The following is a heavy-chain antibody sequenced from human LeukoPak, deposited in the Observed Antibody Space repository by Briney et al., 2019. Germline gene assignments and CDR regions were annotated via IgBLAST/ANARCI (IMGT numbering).Heavy chain of an antibody. V-gene: IGHV3-30*03. J-gene: IGHJ5*02. CDR1: GFSFDDSG. CDR3: ARDGPYSSSATHPP. CDR2: MSSDGSKK. Sequence: GGSLRLSCVASGFSFDDSGMHWVRQAPGKGLEWVTAMSSDGSKKYYADSVKGRFTISRDNAKSSLYLQMDSLRAEDTAVYYCARDGPYSSSATHPPWGQGTLVTVSS. D-gene: IGHD6-6*01.